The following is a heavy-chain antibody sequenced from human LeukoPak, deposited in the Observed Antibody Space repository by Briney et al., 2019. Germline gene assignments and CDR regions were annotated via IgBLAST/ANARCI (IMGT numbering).Heavy chain of an antibody. J-gene: IGHJ4*02. CDR3: AREVEMATQFDY. Sequence: SETLSLTCTVSRGSITPHYWSWIRQPAGKGLDWIGRISPTGSTNYNPSLNSRVTMSVDTSKNQLSLTLNSVTAADAAVYYCAREVEMATQFDYWGQGTLVTVSS. CDR2: ISPTGST. V-gene: IGHV4-4*07. CDR1: RGSITPHY. D-gene: IGHD5-24*01.